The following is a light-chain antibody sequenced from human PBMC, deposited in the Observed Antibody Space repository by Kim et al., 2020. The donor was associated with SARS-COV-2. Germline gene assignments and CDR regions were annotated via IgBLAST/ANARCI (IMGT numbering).Light chain of an antibody. V-gene: IGLV2-14*03. Sequence: QSALTQPASVSGSPGQSITISCTGTSSDVGTYSYVAWHQQHPGTAPKLLIYDVSERPSGVSERFSGSKSGNTASLTISGLHAEDEADYYCSSYTTRDTLVFGGGTQLAVL. CDR1: SSDVGTYSY. J-gene: IGLJ3*02. CDR2: DVS. CDR3: SSYTTRDTLV.